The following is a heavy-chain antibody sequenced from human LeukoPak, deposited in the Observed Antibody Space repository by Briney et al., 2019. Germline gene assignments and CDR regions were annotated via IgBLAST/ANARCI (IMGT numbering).Heavy chain of an antibody. D-gene: IGHD3-9*01. CDR1: GFTFSSYA. CDR2: ISGSGGST. V-gene: IGHV3-23*01. Sequence: GGSLRLSCAASGFTFSSYAMSWVRQAPGKGLEWVSAISGSGGSTYYADSVKGRFTISRDNSKNTLYLQMDSLRAEDTAVYYCAKDILRYFDWLNYFDYWGQGTLVTVSS. CDR3: AKDILRYFDWLNYFDY. J-gene: IGHJ4*02.